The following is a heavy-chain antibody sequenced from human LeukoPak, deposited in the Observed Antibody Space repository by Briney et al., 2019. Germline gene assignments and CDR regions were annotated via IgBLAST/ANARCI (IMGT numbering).Heavy chain of an antibody. V-gene: IGHV3-30*18. CDR3: AKDFGKRWVGPPYNWFDP. CDR2: ISYDGSNK. D-gene: IGHD3-10*01. CDR1: GFTFSSYG. Sequence: PGGSLRLSCAASGFTFSSYGMHWVRQAPGKGLEWVAVISYDGSNKYYADSVKGRFTISRDNSKNTLYLQMNSLRAEDTAVYYCAKDFGKRWVGPPYNWFDPWGQGTLVTVSS. J-gene: IGHJ5*02.